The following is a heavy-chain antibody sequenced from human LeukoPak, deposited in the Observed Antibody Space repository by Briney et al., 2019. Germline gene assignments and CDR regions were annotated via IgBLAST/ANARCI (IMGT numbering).Heavy chain of an antibody. J-gene: IGHJ4*02. V-gene: IGHV4-39*07. Sequence: PSETLSLTCTVSGGSISSGNYYWGWIRQPPGKRLEWIGSIHSGGSTYYIPSVKSRITISADTSKNQFSLKLTSVTAADTAVYYCARSQNYYGSGDYWSQGTLVTVSS. D-gene: IGHD3-10*01. CDR1: GGSISSGNYY. CDR2: IHSGGST. CDR3: ARSQNYYGSGDY.